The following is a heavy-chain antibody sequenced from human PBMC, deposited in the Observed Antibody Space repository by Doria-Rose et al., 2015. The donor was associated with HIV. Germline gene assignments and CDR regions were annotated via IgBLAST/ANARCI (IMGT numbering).Heavy chain of an antibody. Sequence: SGPVLVKPTGTLTLTCTVSGVSLSSPGMGVSWIRQPPGKALEWLANIFSDDERSYKPSLKSKLTISSVTPKSQVVLTMTDMDPVDTATYYCARIKSSRWYHKYYFDFWGQGTLVIVSA. CDR1: GVSLSSPGMG. CDR2: IFSDDER. V-gene: IGHV2-26*01. J-gene: IGHJ4*02. D-gene: IGHD6-13*01. CDR3: ARIKSSRWYHKYYFDF.